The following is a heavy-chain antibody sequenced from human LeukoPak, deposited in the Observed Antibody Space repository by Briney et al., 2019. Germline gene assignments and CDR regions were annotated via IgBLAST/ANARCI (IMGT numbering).Heavy chain of an antibody. CDR2: MNPNSSNT. CDR3: ARGPVSRYCSGGSCYRLGY. J-gene: IGHJ4*02. CDR1: GFTFTSYD. D-gene: IGHD2-15*01. V-gene: IGHV1-8*01. Sequence: VGSVKLSCKASGFTFTSYDINWVRQATGQGLEWMGWMNPNSSNTGYAQTFQGRVTMTRHTSISTDYIELSSLISEDTAVYYCARGPVSRYCSGGSCYRLGYWGQGTLVTVSS.